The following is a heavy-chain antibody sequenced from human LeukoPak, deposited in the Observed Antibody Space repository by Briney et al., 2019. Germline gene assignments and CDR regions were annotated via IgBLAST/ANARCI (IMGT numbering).Heavy chain of an antibody. CDR1: GGSFSGYY. CDR2: INHSGST. J-gene: IGHJ6*02. D-gene: IGHD3-3*01. Sequence: SETLSLTCAVSGGSFSGYYWSWIRQPPGKGLEWIGEINHSGSTNYNPSLKSRVTISVDTSKNQFSLKLSSVTAADTAVYYCARGPPITIFGVVNLYYYYGMDVWGQGTTVTVSS. CDR3: ARGPPITIFGVVNLYYYYGMDV. V-gene: IGHV4-34*01.